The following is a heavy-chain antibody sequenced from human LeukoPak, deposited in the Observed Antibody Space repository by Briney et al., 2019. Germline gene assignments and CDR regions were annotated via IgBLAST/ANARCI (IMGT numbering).Heavy chain of an antibody. D-gene: IGHD2/OR15-2a*01. CDR1: GFTFSSYA. Sequence: GGSLRLSCAASGFTFSSYAMSWVRQAPGKGLEWVSPISGGGDTTYYADSVKGRFTISRDGSKNTLYLQMISLRAEDTAVYYCTKRALIAPRNAVDYWGQGTLVTVSS. V-gene: IGHV3-23*01. CDR3: TKRALIAPRNAVDY. J-gene: IGHJ4*02. CDR2: ISGGGDTT.